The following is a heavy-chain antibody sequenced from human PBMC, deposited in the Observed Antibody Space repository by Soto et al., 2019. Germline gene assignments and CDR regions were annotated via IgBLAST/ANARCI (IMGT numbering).Heavy chain of an antibody. V-gene: IGHV4-59*01. J-gene: IGHJ4*02. CDR2: IYDTGNT. Sequence: SEILSLTCTVSGVSISSDYWSWIRQPPGKGLEWIGYIYDTGNTNYNPSLQSRITMSIDTSRNQFSLKLSSVTAADTAVYYCVRTRSHGSGDNWGQGTLVTVSS. CDR1: GVSISSDY. CDR3: VRTRSHGSGDN. D-gene: IGHD3-10*01.